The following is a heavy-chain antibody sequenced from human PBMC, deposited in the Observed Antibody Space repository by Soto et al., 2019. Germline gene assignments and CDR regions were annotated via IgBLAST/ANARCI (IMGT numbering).Heavy chain of an antibody. V-gene: IGHV3-21*01. CDR3: AREDSIIIPAVSDF. D-gene: IGHD2-2*01. Sequence: GGSLRLSCTVSGFAFNNYGINWVRQAPGKGLEWVSSISKSNYTYYSDSVKGRFAISRDNAKSSVSLQMNTLRVEDTAVYYCAREDSIIIPAVSDFWGQGTLVTVSS. CDR2: ISKSNYT. J-gene: IGHJ4*02. CDR1: GFAFNNYG.